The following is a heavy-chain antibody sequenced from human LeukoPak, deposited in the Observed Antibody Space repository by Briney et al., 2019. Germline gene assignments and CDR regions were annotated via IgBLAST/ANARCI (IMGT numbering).Heavy chain of an antibody. V-gene: IGHV4-38-2*02. CDR3: ARDRVTMVRGVIIPYYFDY. CDR2: IYHSGST. CDR1: GYSISSGYY. D-gene: IGHD3-10*01. Sequence: PSETLSLTCTVSGYSISSGYYWGWIRQPPGKGLEWIGSIYHSGSTYYNPSLKSRVTISVDTSKNQFSLKLSSVTAADTAVYYCARDRVTMVRGVIIPYYFDYWGQGTLVTVSS. J-gene: IGHJ4*02.